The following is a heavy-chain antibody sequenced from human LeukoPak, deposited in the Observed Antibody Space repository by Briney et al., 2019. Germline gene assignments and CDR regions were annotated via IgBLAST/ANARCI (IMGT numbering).Heavy chain of an antibody. V-gene: IGHV1-8*03. D-gene: IGHD2-2*03. CDR2: MNPNSGNT. Sequence: ASVKVSCKASGGTFSSYAISWVRQATGQGLEWMGWMNPNSGNTGYAQKFQGRVTITRNTSISTAYMELSSLRSEDTAVYYCARVLGYCSSTSCYSAFDIWGQGTMVTVSS. J-gene: IGHJ3*02. CDR1: GGTFSSYA. CDR3: ARVLGYCSSTSCYSAFDI.